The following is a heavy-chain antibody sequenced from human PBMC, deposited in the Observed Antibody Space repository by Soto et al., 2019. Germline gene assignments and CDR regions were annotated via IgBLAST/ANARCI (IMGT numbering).Heavy chain of an antibody. Sequence: SETLSLTCTVSGGSISSGGYYWSWIRQHPGKGLEWIGYIYYSGSTYYNPSLKSRVTISVDTSKNQFSLKLSSVTAADTAVYYCARKAHSDYYDSSGYSPLNWFDPWGQGTLVTVSS. V-gene: IGHV4-31*03. D-gene: IGHD3-22*01. CDR2: IYYSGST. J-gene: IGHJ5*02. CDR3: ARKAHSDYYDSSGYSPLNWFDP. CDR1: GGSISSGGYY.